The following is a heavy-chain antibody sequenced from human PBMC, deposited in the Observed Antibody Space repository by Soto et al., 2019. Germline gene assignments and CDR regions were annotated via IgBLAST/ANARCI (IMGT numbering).Heavy chain of an antibody. J-gene: IGHJ4*02. Sequence: AGGSLRLSCAASGFTFSDYYMSWIRQAPGKGLEWVSYISSSSSYTNYADSVKGRFTISRDNAKNSLYLQMNSLRAEDTAVYYCARDLTGYYYDSSGYYSDYWGQGTLVTVSS. V-gene: IGHV3-11*06. CDR3: ARDLTGYYYDSSGYYSDY. D-gene: IGHD3-22*01. CDR1: GFTFSDYY. CDR2: ISSSSSYT.